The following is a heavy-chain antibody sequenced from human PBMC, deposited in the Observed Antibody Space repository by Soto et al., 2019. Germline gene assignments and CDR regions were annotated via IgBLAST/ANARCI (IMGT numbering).Heavy chain of an antibody. D-gene: IGHD6-19*01. J-gene: IGHJ1*01. Sequence: GASVKVSCKASGYTFTSYGISWVRQAPGQGLEWMGWISAYNGNTNYAQKLQGRVTMTTDTSTSTAYMELRSLRSDDTAVYYCARVEDSSGWLRHFQHWGQGTLVTVSS. V-gene: IGHV1-18*04. CDR3: ARVEDSSGWLRHFQH. CDR2: ISAYNGNT. CDR1: GYTFTSYG.